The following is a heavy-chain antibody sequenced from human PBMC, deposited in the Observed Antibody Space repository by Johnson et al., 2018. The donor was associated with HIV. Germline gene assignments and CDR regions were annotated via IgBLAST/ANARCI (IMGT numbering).Heavy chain of an antibody. V-gene: IGHV3-30*04. Sequence: QVQLVESGGGVVQPGRSLRLSCAASGFTFSSYAIHWVRQAPAKGLEWVAVISYDGSNKYYADSVKGRFTISRDNGRNSLYLQMNSLRAEDTAVYYCARKGDAFDIWGQGTKVTVSS. CDR1: GFTFSSYA. CDR3: ARKGDAFDI. J-gene: IGHJ3*02. CDR2: ISYDGSNK.